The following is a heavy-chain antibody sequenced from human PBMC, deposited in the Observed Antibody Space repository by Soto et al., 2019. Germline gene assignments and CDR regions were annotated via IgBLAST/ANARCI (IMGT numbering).Heavy chain of an antibody. Sequence: ASVKVSCKASGYTFTSYDINWVRQATGQGLEWMGWMNPNSGNTGYAQKFQGRVTMTRNTSISTAYMELSSLRPEDTAVYYCARVQPPWYSGFYYYYYYGMDVWGQGPTVTVSS. D-gene: IGHD1-26*01. CDR2: MNPNSGNT. V-gene: IGHV1-8*01. J-gene: IGHJ6*02. CDR1: GYTFTSYD. CDR3: ARVQPPWYSGFYYYYYYGMDV.